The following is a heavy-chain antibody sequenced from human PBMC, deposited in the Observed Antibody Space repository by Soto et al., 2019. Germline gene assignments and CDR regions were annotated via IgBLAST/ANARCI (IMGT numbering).Heavy chain of an antibody. CDR2: MTSNGGST. V-gene: IGHV3-23*01. J-gene: IGHJ4*02. CDR3: ATTISHYYSGS. CDR1: GLRMSNHA. D-gene: IGHD3-9*01. Sequence: EVQLLESGGGLVQPGGSLRLSCAVSGLRMSNHAMTWVRQAPGKGLEWVSLMTSNGGSTYYADSVEGRVTISRDTSKNTLYLQINSLRVEDTAIYYCATTISHYYSGSWGQGTLVTVSS.